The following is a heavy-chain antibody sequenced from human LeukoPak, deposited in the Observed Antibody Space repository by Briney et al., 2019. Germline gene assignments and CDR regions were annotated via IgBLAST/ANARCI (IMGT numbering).Heavy chain of an antibody. CDR3: ARDVCSGGSCYSGDAFDI. D-gene: IGHD2-15*01. V-gene: IGHV3-74*01. CDR1: GFTFSSYW. CDR2: INSDGSST. Sequence: PGGSLRLSCAASGFTFSSYWMHWVRQAPGKGLVWVSRINSDGSSTSYADSVKGRSTISRENAKNTLYLQMNSLRAEDTAVYYCARDVCSGGSCYSGDAFDIWGQGTMVTVSS. J-gene: IGHJ3*02.